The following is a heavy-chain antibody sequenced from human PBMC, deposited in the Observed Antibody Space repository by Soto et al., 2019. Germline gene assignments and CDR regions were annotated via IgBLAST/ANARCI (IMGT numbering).Heavy chain of an antibody. CDR3: ARESMITFGGVIVHPGSYGMDV. CDR2: INPSGGST. J-gene: IGHJ6*02. CDR1: GYTFTSYY. D-gene: IGHD3-16*02. V-gene: IGHV1-46*01. Sequence: ASVKVSCKASGYTFTSYYMHWVRQAPGQGLEWMGIINPSGGSTSYAQKFQGRVTMTRDTSTSTVYMELSSLRSEDTAVYYCARESMITFGGVIVHPGSYGMDVWREVPTVT.